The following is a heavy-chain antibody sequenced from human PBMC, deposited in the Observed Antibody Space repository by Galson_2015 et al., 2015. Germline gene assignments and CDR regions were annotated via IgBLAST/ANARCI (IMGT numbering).Heavy chain of an antibody. CDR3: AHISIANKWELTRRISLLFDY. Sequence: PALVKPTQTLTLTCTFSGFSLSTSGVGVGWIRQPPGKALEWLALIYWNDDKRYSPSLKSRLTITKDTSKNQVVLTMTNMDPVDTATYYCAHISIANKWELTRRISLLFDYWGQGTLVTVSS. V-gene: IGHV2-5*01. D-gene: IGHD1-26*01. CDR1: GFSLSTSGVG. J-gene: IGHJ4*02. CDR2: IYWNDDK.